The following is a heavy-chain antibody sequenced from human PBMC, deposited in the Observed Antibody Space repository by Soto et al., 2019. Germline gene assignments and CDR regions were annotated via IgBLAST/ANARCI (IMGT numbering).Heavy chain of an antibody. Sequence: PGESLKISCKGSGYSFTNYWITWVRQMPGKGLEWLGRVDPTDSYSNYSPSFQGHVTISADKSISTAYLQWSSLKASDTAMYYCARASHYPQANYSTYYTYSLDVWGQGTTVTVSS. J-gene: IGHJ6*02. CDR2: VDPTDSYS. D-gene: IGHD1-26*01. CDR3: ARASHYPQANYSTYYTYSLDV. V-gene: IGHV5-10-1*01. CDR1: GYSFTNYW.